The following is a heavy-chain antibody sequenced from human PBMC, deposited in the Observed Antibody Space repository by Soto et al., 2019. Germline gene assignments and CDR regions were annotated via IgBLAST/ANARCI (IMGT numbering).Heavy chain of an antibody. Sequence: XESLKISCKGCGYNFSGYWIAWVRQMPGKGLELMGIIYPSDSDTRYRPSFQGQVTISADKSISSAYLQWGSLRASDTAMYYCARGGVSTRTFDHWGQGTPVTVSS. V-gene: IGHV5-51*01. J-gene: IGHJ4*02. CDR3: ARGGVSTRTFDH. D-gene: IGHD3-3*01. CDR2: IYPSDSDT. CDR1: GYNFSGYW.